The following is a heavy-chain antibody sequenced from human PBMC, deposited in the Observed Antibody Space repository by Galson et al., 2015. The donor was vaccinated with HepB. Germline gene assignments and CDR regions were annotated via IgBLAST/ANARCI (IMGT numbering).Heavy chain of an antibody. Sequence: TLSLTCTVSGGSISSGGYYWSWIRQHPGKGLEWIGYIYYSGSTYYNPSLKSRVTISVDTSKNQFSLKLSSVTAADTAVYYCARMVFGDAYYFDYWGQGTLVTVSP. CDR1: GGSISSGGYY. CDR2: IYYSGST. CDR3: ARMVFGDAYYFDY. D-gene: IGHD2-8*01. V-gene: IGHV4-31*03. J-gene: IGHJ4*02.